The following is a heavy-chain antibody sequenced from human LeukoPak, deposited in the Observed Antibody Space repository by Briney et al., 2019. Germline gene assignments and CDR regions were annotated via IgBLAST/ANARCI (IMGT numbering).Heavy chain of an antibody. Sequence: GGSLRLSCAASGFTFSSYAMHWVRQAPGKGLEWVAVISYDGSNKYYADSVKGRFTISRDNSKNTLYLQMNSLRAEDTAVYYCARDHEYRERGSSGWPYYFDYWGQGTLVTVSS. CDR3: ARDHEYRERGSSGWPYYFDY. J-gene: IGHJ4*02. D-gene: IGHD6-19*01. V-gene: IGHV3-30-3*01. CDR2: ISYDGSNK. CDR1: GFTFSSYA.